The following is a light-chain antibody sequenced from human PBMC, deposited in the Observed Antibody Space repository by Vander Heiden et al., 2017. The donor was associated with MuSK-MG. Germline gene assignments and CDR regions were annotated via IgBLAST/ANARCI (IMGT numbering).Light chain of an antibody. CDR1: QSVSSN. CDR2: GAS. J-gene: IGKJ5*01. CDR3: QQYNNWPIT. V-gene: IGKV3-15*01. Sequence: EIVMTQSPATLSVSPGERATLSCRASQSVSSNLAWYQQKPGQAPRLLIYGASTRATGIPARFSGSGSGIEFTLTISSLQSEDFAVYYCQQYNNWPITLGQGTRLEIK.